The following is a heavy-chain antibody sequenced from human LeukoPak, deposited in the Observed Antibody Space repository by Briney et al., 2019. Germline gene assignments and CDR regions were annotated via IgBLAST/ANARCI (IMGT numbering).Heavy chain of an antibody. D-gene: IGHD4-17*01. CDR1: GFIFSNYG. CDR2: ISYDGSHK. J-gene: IGHJ5*02. CDR3: AKGARGDTVTSIVGLNWFDP. Sequence: PGGSLRLSCAASGFIFSNYGMHWVRQAPGKRLEWVAVISYDGSHKYYADSVKGRFSISRDNSKNTLYLQMNSLRADDTAVYYCAKGARGDTVTSIVGLNWFDPWGQGTLVTVSS. V-gene: IGHV3-30*18.